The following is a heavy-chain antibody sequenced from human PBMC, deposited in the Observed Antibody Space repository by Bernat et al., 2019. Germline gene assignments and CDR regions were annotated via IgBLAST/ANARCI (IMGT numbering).Heavy chain of an antibody. V-gene: IGHV3-23*01. CDR3: AKHSGSYLSPPEVRPVDD. CDR2: ISGSGGST. Sequence: EVQLLESGGGLVQPGGSLRLSCAASGFTFSSYAMSWVRQAPGKGLEWVSAISGSGGSTYYADSVKGRFTISRDNSKNTLYLQMNSLRAEDTAVYYCAKHSGSYLSPPEVRPVDDWGQGTLVTVSS. J-gene: IGHJ4*02. D-gene: IGHD1-26*01. CDR1: GFTFSSYA.